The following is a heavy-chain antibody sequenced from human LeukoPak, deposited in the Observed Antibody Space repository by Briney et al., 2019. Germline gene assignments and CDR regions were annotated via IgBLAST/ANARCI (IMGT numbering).Heavy chain of an antibody. D-gene: IGHD2-8*01. V-gene: IGHV3-23*01. Sequence: GGSLRLSCAASGFTFSSYAMSWVRQAPGKGLEWVSAISGSGGSTYYADSVKGRFTISRDNSKNTLYLQMNSLRAEDTAVYYCAKFRPSSLSRYCTNGVCYTPYFDYWGQGTLVTVSS. CDR2: ISGSGGST. J-gene: IGHJ4*02. CDR3: AKFRPSSLSRYCTNGVCYTPYFDY. CDR1: GFTFSSYA.